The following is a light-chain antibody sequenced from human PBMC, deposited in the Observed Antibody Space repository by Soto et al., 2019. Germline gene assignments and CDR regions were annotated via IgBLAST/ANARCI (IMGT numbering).Light chain of an antibody. J-gene: IGLJ2*01. Sequence: QSVPTQPPSLSGAPGQSVTISCTGRSSNIGAGYDVHWYQQLPGTAPKLLIYGNSNRPSGVPDRFSGSKSCTSASLAITGLQAEDEADYYCQSYDSSLSGVVFGGGTKLTVL. CDR3: QSYDSSLSGVV. V-gene: IGLV1-40*01. CDR2: GNS. CDR1: SSNIGAGYD.